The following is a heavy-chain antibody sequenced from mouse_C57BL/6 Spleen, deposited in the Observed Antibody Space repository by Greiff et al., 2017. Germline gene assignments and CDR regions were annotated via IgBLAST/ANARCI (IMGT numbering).Heavy chain of an antibody. CDR2: ILPGSGST. D-gene: IGHD1-1*01. Sequence: VQLQQSGAELMKPGASVKLSCTATGYTFTGYWIEWVKQRPGHGLEWIGEILPGSGSTNYNEKFKGKATFTAATSSNPAYMQLSSLTTEDSAIYYCARSYYGSFYYYAMDYWGQGTSVTVSS. CDR1: GYTFTGYW. V-gene: IGHV1-9*01. CDR3: ARSYYGSFYYYAMDY. J-gene: IGHJ4*01.